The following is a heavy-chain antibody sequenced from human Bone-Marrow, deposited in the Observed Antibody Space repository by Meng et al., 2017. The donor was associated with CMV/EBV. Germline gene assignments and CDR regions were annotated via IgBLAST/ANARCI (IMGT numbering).Heavy chain of an antibody. D-gene: IGHD2-2*01. CDR2: INQGAIET. V-gene: IGHV3-7*01. J-gene: IGHJ4*02. Sequence: GGSLRLSCAASGFTFSDNWMSWARQAPGKGLEWVASINQGAIETHYMDSVKGRFTISRDNAKNSLYLQMNSLRAEDTAIYHCARYRAHPEYWGQGTLITVSS. CDR1: GFTFSDNW. CDR3: ARYRAHPEY.